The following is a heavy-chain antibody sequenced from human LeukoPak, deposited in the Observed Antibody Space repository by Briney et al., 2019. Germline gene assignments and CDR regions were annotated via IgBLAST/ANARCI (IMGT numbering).Heavy chain of an antibody. CDR1: GFTFGAYF. D-gene: IGHD6-6*01. Sequence: PGGSLRLSCSASGFTFGAYFMHWVRQAPGKGLKWVSGISSGGSTYYADSVKGRFTISRDNSKNTLFLQMNSLRAEDTAVYYCAKDTYSSSPYYFDYWGQGTLVTVSS. CDR3: AKDTYSSSPYYFDY. CDR2: ISSGGST. V-gene: IGHV3-23*01. J-gene: IGHJ4*02.